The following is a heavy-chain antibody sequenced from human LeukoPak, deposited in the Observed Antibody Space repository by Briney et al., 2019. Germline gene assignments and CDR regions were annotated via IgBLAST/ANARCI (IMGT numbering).Heavy chain of an antibody. CDR1: GGAFNDYY. CDR2: INQGGST. D-gene: IGHD5-12*01. CDR3: ARRGIWIQWNFEH. J-gene: IGHJ1*01. Sequence: SETLSLTCAVEGGAFNDYYWSWVRQSPEKGLEWIAEINQGGSTIYNPSLKNRVTMSIDTTRKHFSLQLASLTAADTAVYFCARRGIWIQWNFEHWGQGVLVTVSS. V-gene: IGHV4-34*01.